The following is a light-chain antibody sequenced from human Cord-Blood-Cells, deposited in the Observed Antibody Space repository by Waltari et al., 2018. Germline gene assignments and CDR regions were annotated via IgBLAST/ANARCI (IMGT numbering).Light chain of an antibody. CDR1: SSDVGSYNL. J-gene: IGLJ3*02. Sequence: SALTQPASVSGSPGQSITISCTGTSSDVGSYNLVSWYQQHPGKAPKLKIYEGSKRPSGVSNRFSGSKSCNTASLTIAGRQAEDEADYYCCSYAGSSTWVFGGGTKLTVL. V-gene: IGLV2-23*01. CDR3: CSYAGSSTWV. CDR2: EGS.